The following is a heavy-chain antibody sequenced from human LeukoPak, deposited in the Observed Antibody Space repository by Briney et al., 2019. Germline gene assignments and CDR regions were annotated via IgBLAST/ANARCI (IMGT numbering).Heavy chain of an antibody. Sequence: GGSLRLSCAASGFTFSSYSMTWVRQAPGKGLEWVSSISSSSSYIYYADSVKGRFTISRDNAKNSLYLQMNSLRAEDTAVYYCARDHPPLLADYSSGWYGVLGYFDYWGQGTLVTVSS. CDR1: GFTFSSYS. V-gene: IGHV3-21*01. J-gene: IGHJ4*02. D-gene: IGHD6-19*01. CDR3: ARDHPPLLADYSSGWYGVLGYFDY. CDR2: ISSSSSYI.